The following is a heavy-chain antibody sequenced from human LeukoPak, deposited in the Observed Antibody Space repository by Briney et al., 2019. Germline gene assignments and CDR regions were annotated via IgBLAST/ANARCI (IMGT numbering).Heavy chain of an antibody. J-gene: IGHJ5*02. CDR1: GVSISSYY. CDR2: IYYSGST. Sequence: SETLSLTCTVSGVSISSYYWSWIRQPPGKGLEWIGYIYYSGSTNHNPSLKSRVTMSIDTSKSQFSLELDSVTTADTAVYYCASSGSRAANWFDPWGQGTLVTVSS. D-gene: IGHD1-26*01. V-gene: IGHV4-59*01. CDR3: ASSGSRAANWFDP.